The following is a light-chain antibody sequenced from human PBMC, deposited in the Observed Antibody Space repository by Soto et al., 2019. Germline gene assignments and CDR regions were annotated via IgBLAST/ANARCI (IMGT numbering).Light chain of an antibody. V-gene: IGKV1D-13*01. J-gene: IGKJ4*01. Sequence: ANQLTQSPSSLSASVGDRVTITCRASQAISSALAWYQQKPGKPPKLLIYDASTLQSGVPSRFSGTASGTDFTLTINSLQPEDFAIYYCQPYNNWPLTFGGGTKVDIK. CDR1: QAISSA. CDR3: QPYNNWPLT. CDR2: DAS.